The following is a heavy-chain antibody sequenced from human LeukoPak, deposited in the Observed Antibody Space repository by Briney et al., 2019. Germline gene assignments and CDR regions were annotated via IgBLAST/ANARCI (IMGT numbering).Heavy chain of an antibody. CDR3: ARTTPGAFDWLYNRFAFDY. CDR2: IYYSGST. D-gene: IGHD3-9*01. V-gene: IGHV4-59*01. Sequence: SETLSLTCTVSGGSSSSYYWSWIRQPPGKGLEWIGYIYYSGSTNYNPSLKSRVTISVDTSKNQFSLKLSSVTAADTAVYYCARTTPGAFDWLYNRFAFDYWGQGTLVTVSS. J-gene: IGHJ4*02. CDR1: GGSSSSYY.